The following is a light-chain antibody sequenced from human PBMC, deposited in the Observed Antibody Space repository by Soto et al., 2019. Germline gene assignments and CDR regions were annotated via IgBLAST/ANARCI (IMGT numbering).Light chain of an antibody. J-gene: IGKJ5*01. CDR1: QGISSA. CDR3: QHFSGYPRT. V-gene: IGKV1-13*02. CDR2: GAS. Sequence: AIQLTQSPSSLSASMGDRVTITCRASQGISSALAWYQQKPGKAPSLLIYGASTWESGVPSSFTGSGSGTDFTLTSSNLQPEDFATYYCQHFSGYPRTFGQGTRLEIK.